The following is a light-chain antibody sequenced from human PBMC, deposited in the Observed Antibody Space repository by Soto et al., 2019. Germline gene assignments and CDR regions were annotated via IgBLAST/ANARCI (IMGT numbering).Light chain of an antibody. CDR1: QSIGTW. V-gene: IGKV1-5*03. Sequence: DIQMTQSPSTLSASVVDRVTITCRASQSIGTWLAWYQQKPGKAPKLLIYKASTLESGVPSSFSGTGSGTEFTLTISSLQADDFATYYCQQYKTYSFGQGTKVEIK. CDR3: QQYKTYS. CDR2: KAS. J-gene: IGKJ1*01.